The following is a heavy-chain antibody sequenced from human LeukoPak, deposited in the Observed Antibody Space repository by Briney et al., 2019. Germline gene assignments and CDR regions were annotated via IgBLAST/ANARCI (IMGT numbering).Heavy chain of an antibody. V-gene: IGHV4-39*01. J-gene: IGHJ5*02. CDR2: IYYSGST. CDR3: ARHSYDSSGYPFDP. CDR1: GGSISSSSYY. D-gene: IGHD3-22*01. Sequence: SETLSLTCTVSGGSISSSSYYWGWIRQPRGKGLEWIGSIYYSGSTYYNPSLKSRVTISVDTSKNQFSLKLSSVTAADTAVYYCARHSYDSSGYPFDPWGQGTLVTVSS.